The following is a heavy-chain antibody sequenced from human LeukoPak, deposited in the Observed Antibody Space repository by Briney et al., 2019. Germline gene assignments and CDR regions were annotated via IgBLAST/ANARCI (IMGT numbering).Heavy chain of an antibody. D-gene: IGHD2-2*01. V-gene: IGHV1-2*06. CDR3: ARDYCSSTSCLFDY. J-gene: IGHJ4*02. CDR1: RYTFTGYH. Sequence: ASVKVSCKASRYTFTGYHMRWVRQAPGQGLEWMGRINPNSGDTNYAQKFQGRVTMTRDTSISTAYMELSRLRSDDTAVYYCARDYCSSTSCLFDYWGQGTLVTVSS. CDR2: INPNSGDT.